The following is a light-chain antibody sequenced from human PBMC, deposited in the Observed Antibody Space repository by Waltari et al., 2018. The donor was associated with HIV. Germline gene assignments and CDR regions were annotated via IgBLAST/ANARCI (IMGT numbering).Light chain of an antibody. CDR2: ANN. CDR3: QSYDSSLNGHVV. V-gene: IGLV1-40*01. Sequence: QSVLTQAPSGSGAPGQRVTISCTGRRSNFGTGYDVHWYQRLPGTAPKLLIYANNPRPSGVPARFSGSKSATSASLVITGLQAEDEADYYWQSYDSSLNGHVVVGGGTKVTVL. CDR1: RSNFGTGYD. J-gene: IGLJ2*01.